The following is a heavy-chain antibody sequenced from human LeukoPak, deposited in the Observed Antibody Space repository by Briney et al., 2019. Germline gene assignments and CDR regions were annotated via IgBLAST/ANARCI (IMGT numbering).Heavy chain of an antibody. CDR3: ARDDRRTYFGMDV. J-gene: IGHJ6*02. D-gene: IGHD3-22*01. CDR1: GGSISSYY. Sequence: PSEALSLTCTVSGGSISSYYWSWIRQPPGKGLEWIGYIYYSGSTNYSPSLKSRVTISVDTSKNQFSLKLSSVTAADTAVYYCARDDRRTYFGMDVWGQGTTVTVSS. CDR2: IYYSGST. V-gene: IGHV4-59*01.